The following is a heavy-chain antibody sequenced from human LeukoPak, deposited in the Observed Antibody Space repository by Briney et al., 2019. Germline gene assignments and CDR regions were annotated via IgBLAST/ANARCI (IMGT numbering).Heavy chain of an antibody. CDR3: AKDLYTSRYACCFDY. D-gene: IGHD6-13*01. J-gene: IGHJ4*02. CDR1: GLTFSDEY. Sequence: GGSLRLSCAASGLTFSDEYMSWIRQAPRKGLEWVSYISNTGSFISYADSVKGRFTISRDNAKNSLYLQMNSLRAEDTAVYYCAKDLYTSRYACCFDYWGQGTLVTVSS. V-gene: IGHV3-11*01. CDR2: ISNTGSFI.